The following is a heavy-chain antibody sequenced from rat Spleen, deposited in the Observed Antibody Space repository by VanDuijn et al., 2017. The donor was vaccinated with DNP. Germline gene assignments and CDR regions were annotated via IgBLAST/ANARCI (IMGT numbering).Heavy chain of an antibody. J-gene: IGHJ1*01. D-gene: IGHD4-2*01. CDR1: GFTFSNYG. CDR3: ARSGPGYWYFDF. CDR2: ITNSGGSI. Sequence: EVQLVESGGGFVQPGRSLKLSCAASGFTFSNYGMAWVRQAPTKGLEWVASITNSGGSIYYRDSLKGRITISRDSAKSSIYLEMSSLKSEDTATYYCARSGPGYWYFDFWGPGTMVTVSS. V-gene: IGHV5S13*01.